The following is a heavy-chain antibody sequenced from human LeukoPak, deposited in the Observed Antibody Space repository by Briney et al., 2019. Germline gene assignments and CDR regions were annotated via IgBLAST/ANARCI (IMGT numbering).Heavy chain of an antibody. D-gene: IGHD3-10*01. Sequence: PGGSLRLSCAASGFTFSDYYMSWVRQAPGKGLEWVSYISGSGDIIYYSDSVKGRFAVSRDNARNSVYLQMNSLRAADTAVYFCTRETYHYTSGNWGQGTLVTVSS. CDR2: ISGSGDII. J-gene: IGHJ4*02. CDR1: GFTFSDYY. CDR3: TRETYHYTSGN. V-gene: IGHV3-11*01.